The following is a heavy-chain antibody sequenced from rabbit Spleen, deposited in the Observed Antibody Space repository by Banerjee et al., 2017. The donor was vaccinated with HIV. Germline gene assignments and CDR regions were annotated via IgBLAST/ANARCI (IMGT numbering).Heavy chain of an antibody. Sequence: QSLEESGGDLVKPGASLTLTCTASGFSFRSSDYMCWVRQAPGRGLEWIACIAAGSGRFTYYASWAKGRFTISKTSSTTVTLQMTSLTAADTAIYFCARDTASSFSSYGMDLWGQGTLVTVS. J-gene: IGHJ6*01. V-gene: IGHV1S40*01. CDR2: IAAGSGRFT. CDR3: ARDTASSFSSYGMDL. D-gene: IGHD8-1*01. CDR1: GFSFRSSDY.